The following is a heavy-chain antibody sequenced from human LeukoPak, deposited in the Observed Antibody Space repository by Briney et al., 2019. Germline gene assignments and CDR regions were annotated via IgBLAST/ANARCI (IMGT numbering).Heavy chain of an antibody. D-gene: IGHD3-16*01. Sequence: GGSLRLSCAASGFTFSSYGMHWVRQAPGKGLEWVAVISYDGSNKYYADSVKGRFTISRDNSKNTLYLQMNSLRAEDTAVYYCAKGARPFKVWGYGMDVWGQGTTVTVSS. V-gene: IGHV3-30*18. CDR2: ISYDGSNK. CDR1: GFTFSSYG. CDR3: AKGARPFKVWGYGMDV. J-gene: IGHJ6*02.